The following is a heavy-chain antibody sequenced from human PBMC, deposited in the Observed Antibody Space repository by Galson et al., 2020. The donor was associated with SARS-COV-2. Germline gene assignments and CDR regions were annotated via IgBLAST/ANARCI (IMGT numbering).Heavy chain of an antibody. J-gene: IGHJ4*02. CDR2: FDPEDGET. CDR3: ATGYAYNWNYVFDY. V-gene: IGHV1-24*01. D-gene: IGHD1-7*01. Sequence: ASVKVSCKVSGYTLTELSMHWVRQAPGKGLEWMGGFDPEDGETIYAQKFQGRVTMTEDTSTDTAYMELSSLRSEDTAVYYCATGYAYNWNYVFDYWGQGTLVTGSS. CDR1: GYTLTELS.